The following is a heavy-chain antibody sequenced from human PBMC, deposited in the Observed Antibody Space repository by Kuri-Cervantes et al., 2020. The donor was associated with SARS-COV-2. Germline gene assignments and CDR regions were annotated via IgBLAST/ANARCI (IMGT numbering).Heavy chain of an antibody. V-gene: IGHV3-23*01. D-gene: IGHD4-11*01. CDR1: GFTFSSYA. CDR3: AKDTGDYSNYYYYYMDV. J-gene: IGHJ6*03. CDR2: ISGSGGST. Sequence: GGSLRLSCAASGFTFSSYAMSWVRQAPGKGLEWVSAISGSGGSTYYADSVKGRFTISRDNSKNTLYLQMNSLRAEDTAVYYCAKDTGDYSNYYYYYMDVWAKGTTVTVSS.